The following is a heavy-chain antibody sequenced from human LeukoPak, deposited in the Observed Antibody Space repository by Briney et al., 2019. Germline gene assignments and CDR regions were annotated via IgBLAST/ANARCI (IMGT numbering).Heavy chain of an antibody. CDR2: IYYSGST. CDR1: GSSISSGIFY. CDR3: ARHVGWNRDGFYS. J-gene: IGHJ3*02. Sequence: SETLSLTCTVSGSSISSGIFYWAWIRQPPGKGLEWIGSIYYSGSTYYNPSLKSRVTTSVDTAKNQFSLKLSSVTAANTAVYYCARHVGWNRDGFYSWGQGTMVTVSS. V-gene: IGHV4-39*01. D-gene: IGHD1-1*01.